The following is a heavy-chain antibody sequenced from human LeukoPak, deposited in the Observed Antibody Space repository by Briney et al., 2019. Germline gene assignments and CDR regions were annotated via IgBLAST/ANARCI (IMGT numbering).Heavy chain of an antibody. CDR2: IIPSFGTA. CDR1: GGTFSSYA. J-gene: IGHJ4*02. D-gene: IGHD3-22*01. V-gene: IGHV1-69*05. CDR3: ARDRNYYDSSGYYLD. Sequence: SVKVSCKASGGTFSSYAISWVRQAPGQGLEWMGRIIPSFGTANYAQKFQGRVTITTDESTSTAYMELSSLRSEDTAVYYCARDRNYYDSSGYYLDWGQGTLVTVSS.